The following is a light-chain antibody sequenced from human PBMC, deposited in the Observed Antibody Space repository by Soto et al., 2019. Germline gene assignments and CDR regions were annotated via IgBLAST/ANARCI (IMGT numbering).Light chain of an antibody. Sequence: QTVVTQEPSLTVSPGGTVTLTCASSTGAVTSGYYPNWFQQKPGQAPRALIYGTSNKYSWTPARFSGSLLEGKAALTVSGVQPEDEAEYYCLLNYGGAHHFVFGGGTQLTVL. CDR1: TGAVTSGYY. CDR2: GTS. J-gene: IGLJ7*01. CDR3: LLNYGGAHHFV. V-gene: IGLV7-43*01.